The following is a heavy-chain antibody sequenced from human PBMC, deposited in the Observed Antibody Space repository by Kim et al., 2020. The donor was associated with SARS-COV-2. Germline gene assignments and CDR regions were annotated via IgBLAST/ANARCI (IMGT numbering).Heavy chain of an antibody. Sequence: SPSFQGQVPISADKSISTAYLQWSSLKASDTAMYYCARVGDSSSNGGLDYWGQGTLVTVSS. CDR3: ARVGDSSSNGGLDY. J-gene: IGHJ4*02. V-gene: IGHV5-51*01. D-gene: IGHD6-6*01.